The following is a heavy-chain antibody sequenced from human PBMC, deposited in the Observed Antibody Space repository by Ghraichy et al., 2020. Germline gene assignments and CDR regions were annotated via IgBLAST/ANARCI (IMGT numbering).Heavy chain of an antibody. Sequence: GESLNISCAASGLAFRNYAISWVRQAPGKGLEWVSSLSANGVSTYYADSVKGRFTISRDRSKNTLYLQMNFLRAEDTAIYYCAKELRGYSGYVGGYFHYWGQGTLVTVSS. CDR2: LSANGVST. CDR1: GLAFRNYA. D-gene: IGHD5-12*01. CDR3: AKELRGYSGYVGGYFHY. V-gene: IGHV3-23*01. J-gene: IGHJ4*02.